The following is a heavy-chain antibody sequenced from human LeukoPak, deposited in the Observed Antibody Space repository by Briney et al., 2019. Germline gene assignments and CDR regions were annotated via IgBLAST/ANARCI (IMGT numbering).Heavy chain of an antibody. J-gene: IGHJ4*02. CDR1: GFSFRNYW. Sequence: GGSLRLSCTTSGFSFRNYWMGWVRQAPGKGLEWVANIKQDESEKYYVGSVKGRFSISRDNAKNSLYLQMNSLRVEDTAVYYCARLGSTSPGNWYELFDQWGQGSLVTVSS. V-gene: IGHV3-7*03. CDR3: ARLGSTSPGNWYELFDQ. D-gene: IGHD2-2*01. CDR2: IKQDESEK.